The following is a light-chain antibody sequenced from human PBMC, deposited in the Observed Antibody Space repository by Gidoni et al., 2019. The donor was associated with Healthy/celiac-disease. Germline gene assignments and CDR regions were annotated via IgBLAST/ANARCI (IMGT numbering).Light chain of an antibody. V-gene: IGKV3-15*01. J-gene: IGKJ1*01. CDR3: QQDNNWPWT. CDR2: GAS. Sequence: EIVMTQSPATLSVSPGERATLSCRASQSVSSNLAWYQQKPGQAPRLLIYGASNRATGIPARVRGSGSGKEFTLNISSLQVEDFAGYYCQQDNNWPWTFGQGTKVEIK. CDR1: QSVSSN.